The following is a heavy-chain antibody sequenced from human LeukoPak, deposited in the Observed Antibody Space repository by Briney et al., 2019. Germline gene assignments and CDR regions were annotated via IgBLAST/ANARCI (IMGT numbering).Heavy chain of an antibody. CDR3: ARDRVRYSSGYTCFDY. V-gene: IGHV3-7*01. J-gene: IGHJ4*02. CDR1: GFTFTSYW. D-gene: IGHD5-18*01. Sequence: PGGSLRLSCAASGFTFTSYWMSWVRQAPGKGLEWVANIKEDGSDKYYVDSVRGRFTISRDNAENSLYLQMNSLRAADTAVYYCARDRVRYSSGYTCFDYWGQGTLVTVSS. CDR2: IKEDGSDK.